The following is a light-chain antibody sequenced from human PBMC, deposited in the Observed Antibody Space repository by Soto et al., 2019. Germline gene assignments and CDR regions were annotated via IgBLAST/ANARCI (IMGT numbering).Light chain of an antibody. V-gene: IGKV1D-16*01. CDR3: QQYNNFPPT. J-gene: IGKJ4*01. Sequence: DVQMTQSPSSLSASVGDRVSITCRASQSVANWLAWYQQKPGKAPKSLIYETSTSQSGVPSRFSGSGSGTYFTLTINSLQPEDFATYYCQQYNNFPPTFGGGTKVEIK. CDR2: ETS. CDR1: QSVANW.